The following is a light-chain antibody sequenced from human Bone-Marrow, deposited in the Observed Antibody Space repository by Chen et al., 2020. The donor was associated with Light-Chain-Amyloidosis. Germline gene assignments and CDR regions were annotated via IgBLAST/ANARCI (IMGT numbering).Light chain of an antibody. CDR3: MQALQTGYT. CDR2: LGS. Sequence: DIVMTQSPLSLPVTPGEPASISCRSSQSLLHSNGYNYLDWYLQKPGQSPQLLIYLGSNRASGVPDRFSGSGSDTDFTLKISRVEAEDVGVYYCMQALQTGYTFGQGTKLEIK. J-gene: IGKJ2*01. V-gene: IGKV2-28*01. CDR1: QSLLHSNGYNY.